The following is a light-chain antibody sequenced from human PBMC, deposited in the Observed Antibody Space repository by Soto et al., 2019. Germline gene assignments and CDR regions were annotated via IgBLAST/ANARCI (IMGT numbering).Light chain of an antibody. CDR1: SSDVGGYDY. V-gene: IGLV2-8*01. CDR2: EVT. Sequence: QSALTQPPSASGSPGQSVTISCTGTSSDVGGYDYVSWYQQHPGKAPKLIIYEVTERPSGVPDRFSGSKSGNTASLTVSGLQSEDEANYYCSSYAGNDRLGVFGWGTKLTVL. CDR3: SSYAGNDRLGV. J-gene: IGLJ2*01.